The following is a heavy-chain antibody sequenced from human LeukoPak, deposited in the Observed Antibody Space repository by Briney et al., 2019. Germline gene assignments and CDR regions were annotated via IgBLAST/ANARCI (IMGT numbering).Heavy chain of an antibody. CDR2: ISYDGSNK. D-gene: IGHD1-26*01. V-gene: IGHV3-30*18. CDR3: AKIVAISGRPREGFDY. J-gene: IGHJ4*02. Sequence: GGSLRLSCAASGFTFSSYGMHWVRQAPGKGLEWVAVISYDGSNKYYADSVKGRFTISRDNSKNTLYLQMNSLRAEDTAVYYCAKIVAISGRPREGFDYWGQGTLVTVSS. CDR1: GFTFSSYG.